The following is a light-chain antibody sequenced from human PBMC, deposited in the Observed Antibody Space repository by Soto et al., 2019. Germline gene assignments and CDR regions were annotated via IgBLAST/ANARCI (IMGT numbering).Light chain of an antibody. CDR3: MQALQTPT. V-gene: IGKV2-28*01. CDR2: LGS. CDR1: QSLLHSNGYNY. J-gene: IGKJ1*01. Sequence: EIGMTQSPLTLPFTPGEPSSISCRSSQSLLHSNGYNYLDWYLQKPGQSPQLLIYLGSNRASGVPDRFSGSGSGTDFTLKISRVEAEDVGVYYCMQALQTPTFGQGTKVDI.